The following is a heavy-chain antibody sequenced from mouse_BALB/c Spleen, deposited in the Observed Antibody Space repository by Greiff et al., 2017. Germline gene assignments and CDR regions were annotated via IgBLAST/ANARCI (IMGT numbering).Heavy chain of an antibody. Sequence: DVMLVESGGGLVKPGGSLKLSCAASGFTFSSYAMSWVRQTPEKRLEWVASISSGGSTYYPDSVKGRFTISRDNARNILYLQMSSLRSEDTAMYYCARRGGNYGYFDYWGQGTTLTVSS. D-gene: IGHD2-1*01. V-gene: IGHV5-6-5*01. J-gene: IGHJ2*01. CDR2: ISSGGST. CDR1: GFTFSSYA. CDR3: ARRGGNYGYFDY.